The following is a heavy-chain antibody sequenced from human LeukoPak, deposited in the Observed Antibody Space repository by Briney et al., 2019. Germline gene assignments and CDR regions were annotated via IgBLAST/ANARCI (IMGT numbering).Heavy chain of an antibody. Sequence: GGSLRLSCVGSGFTFSDKWMSWVRQAPGKGPEWVASIKKDGSQKYYVDSVKGRFTISRDNAQNSLYLQMSSLRVEDTAIYSCARVGWELLNLHFDPWGQGTLVTVSS. CDR1: GFTFSDKW. CDR2: IKKDGSQK. D-gene: IGHD1-26*01. CDR3: ARVGWELLNLHFDP. J-gene: IGHJ5*02. V-gene: IGHV3-7*03.